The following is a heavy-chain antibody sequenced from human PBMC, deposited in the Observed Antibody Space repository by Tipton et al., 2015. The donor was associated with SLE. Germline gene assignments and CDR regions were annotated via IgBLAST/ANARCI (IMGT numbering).Heavy chain of an antibody. V-gene: IGHV4-4*02. CDR1: GGSISSSNW. CDR2: IYHSGST. J-gene: IGHJ3*02. CDR3: ARAEGSWDAFDI. Sequence: PGLVKPSGTLSLTCAVSGGSISSSNWWSWVRQPPGKGLGWIGEIYHSGSTNYNPSLKSRVTISVDTSKNQFSLKLSSVTAADTAVYYCARAEGSWDAFDIWGQGTMVTVSS. D-gene: IGHD6-19*01.